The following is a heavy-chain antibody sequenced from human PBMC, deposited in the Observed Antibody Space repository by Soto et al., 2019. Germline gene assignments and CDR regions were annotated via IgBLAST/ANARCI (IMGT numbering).Heavy chain of an antibody. Sequence: PGGSLRLSCAASGFTFSSYAMSWVRQAPGEGLEWVSAISGSGGSTYYADSVKGRFTISRDNSKNTLYLQMNSLRAEDTAVYYCAKAQGGSSWYTLEWYYFDYWGQGTLVTSPQ. CDR1: GFTFSSYA. D-gene: IGHD6-13*01. V-gene: IGHV3-23*01. J-gene: IGHJ4*02. CDR2: ISGSGGST. CDR3: AKAQGGSSWYTLEWYYFDY.